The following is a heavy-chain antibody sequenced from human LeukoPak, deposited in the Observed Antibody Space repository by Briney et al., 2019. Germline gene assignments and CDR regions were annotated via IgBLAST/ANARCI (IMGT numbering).Heavy chain of an antibody. CDR2: ISAYNGNT. Sequence: GASVKVSCKASGYTFTSYGISWVRQAPGQGLEWMGWISAYNGNTNYAQKLQGRVTMTTDTSTSTAYMELRSLRSDDTAVYYCARFCGGDCYTLFDYWGQGTLVTGSS. CDR3: ARFCGGDCYTLFDY. CDR1: GYTFTSYG. V-gene: IGHV1-18*01. J-gene: IGHJ4*02. D-gene: IGHD2-21*02.